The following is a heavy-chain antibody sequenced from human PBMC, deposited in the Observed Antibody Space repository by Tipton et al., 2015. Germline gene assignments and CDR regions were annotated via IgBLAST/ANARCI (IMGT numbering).Heavy chain of an antibody. CDR1: GFTVSSNY. D-gene: IGHD2-21*02. Sequence: QLVQSGGGLIQPGGSLRLSCAASGFTVSSNYMSWVRQAPGKGLEWIGYVYYSGSTNYNPSLKSRVTISVDTSKNQFSLKLNSVTAADTAVYYCAREFCGGGCSFRYYYGMDVWGQGTTVTVSS. CDR3: AREFCGGGCSFRYYYGMDV. CDR2: VYYSGST. V-gene: IGHV4-59*02. J-gene: IGHJ6*02.